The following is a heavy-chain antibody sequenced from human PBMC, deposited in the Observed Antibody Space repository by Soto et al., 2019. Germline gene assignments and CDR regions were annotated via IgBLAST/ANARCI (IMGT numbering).Heavy chain of an antibody. D-gene: IGHD3-22*01. V-gene: IGHV3-48*02. J-gene: IGHJ4*02. CDR2: ISSSSSTI. Sequence: EVQLVESGGGLVQPGGSLRLSCAASGFTFSSYSMNWVRQAPGKGLEWVSYISSSSSTIYYADSVKGRFTISRDNAKNSLYLQMNSLRDEDTAAYYCAREGCYYDSSGCPEYWGQGTLVTVSS. CDR3: AREGCYYDSSGCPEY. CDR1: GFTFSSYS.